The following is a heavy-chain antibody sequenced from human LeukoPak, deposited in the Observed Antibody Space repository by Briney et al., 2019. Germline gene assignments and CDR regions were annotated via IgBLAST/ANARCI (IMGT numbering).Heavy chain of an antibody. V-gene: IGHV1-2*02. D-gene: IGHD4-23*01. Sequence: ASVKVSCKASGYTFTGYYMHWVRQAPGQGLEWVGWINPNSGGTNYAQKFQGRVTMTRDTSISTAYMELSRLRSDDTAVYYCAREVVGGANFDYWGQGTLVTVSS. CDR3: AREVVGGANFDY. CDR1: GYTFTGYY. CDR2: INPNSGGT. J-gene: IGHJ4*02.